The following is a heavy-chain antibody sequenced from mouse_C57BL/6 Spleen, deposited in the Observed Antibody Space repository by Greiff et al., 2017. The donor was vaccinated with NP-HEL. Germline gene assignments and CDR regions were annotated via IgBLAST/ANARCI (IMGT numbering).Heavy chain of an antibody. J-gene: IGHJ3*01. CDR2: IDPSDSYT. V-gene: IGHV1-69*01. CDR1: GYTFTSYW. D-gene: IGHD2-5*01. Sequence: QVQLKQPGAELVMPGASVKLSCKASGYTFTSYWMHWVKQRPGQGLEWIGEIDPSDSYTNYNQKFKGKSTLTVDKSSSTAYMQLSSLTSEDSAVYYCARGGYSNYVGFAYWGQGTLVTVSA. CDR3: ARGGYSNYVGFAY.